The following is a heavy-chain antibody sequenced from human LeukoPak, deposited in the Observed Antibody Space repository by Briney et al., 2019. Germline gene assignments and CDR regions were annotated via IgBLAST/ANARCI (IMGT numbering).Heavy chain of an antibody. J-gene: IGHJ5*02. CDR1: GGSIRSYY. CDR2: IYYSGTT. D-gene: IGHD2-15*01. CDR3: ARGYCSGGSCYSNH. Sequence: SETLSLTCTVSGGSIRSYYWSWIRQPPGKGLEWIGYIYYSGTTNYNPSLKSRVRISVDTSKNQFSLKLSSVTAADTAVYYCARGYCSGGSCYSNHWGQGTLVTVSS. V-gene: IGHV4-59*01.